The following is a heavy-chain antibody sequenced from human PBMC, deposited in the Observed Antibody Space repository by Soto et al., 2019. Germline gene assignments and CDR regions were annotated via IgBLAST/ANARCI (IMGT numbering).Heavy chain of an antibody. CDR3: ARDPESITGKPAYYYGMDV. V-gene: IGHV6-1*01. J-gene: IGHJ6*02. Sequence: SQTLSLTCAISGDSVSSNSAAWNWIRQSPSRGLEWLGRTYYRSKWYNDYAVSVKSRITINPDTSKNQFSLQLNSVTPEDTAVYYCARDPESITGKPAYYYGMDVWGQGTTVTVSS. CDR2: TYYRSKWYN. D-gene: IGHD1-20*01. CDR1: GDSVSSNSAA.